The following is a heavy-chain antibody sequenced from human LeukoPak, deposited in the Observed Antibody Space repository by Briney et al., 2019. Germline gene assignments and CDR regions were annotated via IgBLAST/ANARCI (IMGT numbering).Heavy chain of an antibody. V-gene: IGHV3-30-3*01. J-gene: IGHJ4*02. Sequence: GGSLRLSCAASGFTFSSYPMHWVRQAPGKGLEWVALISSDGSDKKYADSVEGRFTISRDNSKNTLYLQMHSLRVEDTAVYYCARDYPADHWGQGTLVTVSS. CDR1: GFTFSSYP. CDR2: ISSDGSDK. CDR3: ARDYPADH.